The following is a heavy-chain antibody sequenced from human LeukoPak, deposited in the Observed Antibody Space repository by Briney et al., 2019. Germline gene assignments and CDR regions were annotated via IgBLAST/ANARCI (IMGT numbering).Heavy chain of an antibody. CDR3: ARHLGGQWFGESIWDY. V-gene: IGHV4-61*02. CDR1: GGSISRGSYY. D-gene: IGHD3-10*01. Sequence: SETLSLTCVVSGGSISRGSYYWNWIRQPAGKGLEWMGRIYNSGSTNYNPSLNSRVTISADMSRNQLSLQLTSVTAADTAVYYCARHLGGQWFGESIWDYWGQGTLVTVSA. CDR2: IYNSGST. J-gene: IGHJ4*02.